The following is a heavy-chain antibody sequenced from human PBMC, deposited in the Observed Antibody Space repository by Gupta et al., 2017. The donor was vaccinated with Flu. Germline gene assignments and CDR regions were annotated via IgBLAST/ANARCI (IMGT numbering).Heavy chain of an antibody. J-gene: IGHJ5*02. Sequence: QVQLVQSGADVKKPGASVRVSCETSGFSFTGYPLHWVRQAPGQGLEWMGWINPDSGDTKSAQKFQGRVTMTRDTSINTAYMELRNLTSDDTALYFCAREGARSGSDYHGNWFDPWGQGTLVAVSS. D-gene: IGHD3-10*01. V-gene: IGHV1-2*02. CDR1: GFSFTGYP. CDR2: INPDSGDT. CDR3: AREGARSGSDYHGNWFDP.